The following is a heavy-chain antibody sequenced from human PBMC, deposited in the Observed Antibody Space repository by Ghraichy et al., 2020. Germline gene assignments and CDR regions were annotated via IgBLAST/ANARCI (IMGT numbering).Heavy chain of an antibody. V-gene: IGHV3-7*03. D-gene: IGHD6-19*01. CDR1: GFTLNNYW. CDR2: INQDGNSK. Sequence: GSLRLSCTASGFTLNNYWMSWVRQAPGKGLEWVANINQDGNSKNYVDSVKGRFTISKDNAKNSVYLQMNSLTADDTAIYYCARSRWPEDYWGQGTLVTVSS. J-gene: IGHJ4*02. CDR3: ARSRWPEDY.